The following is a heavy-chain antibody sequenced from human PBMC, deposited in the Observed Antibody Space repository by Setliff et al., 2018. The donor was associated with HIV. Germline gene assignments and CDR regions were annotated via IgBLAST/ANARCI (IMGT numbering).Heavy chain of an antibody. CDR3: AREGRSSSGYYYPYYFDY. CDR2: IYYSGST. J-gene: IGHJ4*02. V-gene: IGHV4-59*01. Sequence: SETLSLTCTVSGGSISSYYWSWIRQPPGKGLEWIGYIYYSGSTNYNPSLKSRVTISVDTSKNQFSLKLSSVTAADTAVYYCAREGRSSSGYYYPYYFDYWGQGTLVTVSS. CDR1: GGSISSYY. D-gene: IGHD3-22*01.